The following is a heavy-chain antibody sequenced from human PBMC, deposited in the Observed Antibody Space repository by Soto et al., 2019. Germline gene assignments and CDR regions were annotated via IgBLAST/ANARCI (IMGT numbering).Heavy chain of an antibody. CDR3: ATPTGPFTWLH. CDR2: ISHSGST. V-gene: IGHV4-4*02. Sequence: QVQLQESGPGLVKPSGTLSLTCAVSGGSISRTDWRSWVRQPPGKGLEWIAEISHSGSTNYNPSLKXXGTMSLDNSKNQFSLNLTSVTAADTAVYYCATPTGPFTWLHWGQGTLVTVSS. J-gene: IGHJ4*02. CDR1: GGSISRTDW. D-gene: IGHD1-1*01.